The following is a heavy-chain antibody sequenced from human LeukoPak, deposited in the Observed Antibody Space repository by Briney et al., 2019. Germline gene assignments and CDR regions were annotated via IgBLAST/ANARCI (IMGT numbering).Heavy chain of an antibody. V-gene: IGHV3-30*18. CDR3: AKEMVPEGYYYGMDV. Sequence: GGSLRLSCAASGFTFSSYGMHWVRQAPGKGLEWVAVISYDGSNKYYADSVKGRFTISRDNSRNTLYLQMNSLRAEDTAVYYCAKEMVPEGYYYGMDVWGQGTTVTVSS. CDR2: ISYDGSNK. J-gene: IGHJ6*02. CDR1: GFTFSSYG. D-gene: IGHD3-10*01.